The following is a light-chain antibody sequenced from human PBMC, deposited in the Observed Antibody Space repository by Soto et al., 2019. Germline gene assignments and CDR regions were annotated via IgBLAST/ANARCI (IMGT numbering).Light chain of an antibody. CDR2: AAS. CDR1: QSVSTY. J-gene: IGKJ1*01. Sequence: EIVLTQSPDTLPLSPGERATLSCRASQSVSTYLAWYQQKPGQAPRLLIYAASNIAAGIPARFSVSGSGTGFTPTNSSLEPEDFAVYYYQDRSSWPPWTFGQGTKVDIK. CDR3: QDRSSWPPWT. V-gene: IGKV3-11*01.